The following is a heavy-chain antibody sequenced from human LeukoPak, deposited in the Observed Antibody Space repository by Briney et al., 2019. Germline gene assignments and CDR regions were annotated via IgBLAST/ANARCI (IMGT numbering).Heavy chain of an antibody. V-gene: IGHV4-4*07. J-gene: IGHJ6*04. Sequence: SETLSLTCTVSGGSISSYYWSWIRQPAGKGLEWIGRIYTTGSASYNPSLKSRVTISLDTSKNQFSLKLSSVTAADTGVYYCARQDVWGNGTTVTVSS. CDR2: IYTTGSA. CDR1: GGSISSYY. CDR3: ARQDV.